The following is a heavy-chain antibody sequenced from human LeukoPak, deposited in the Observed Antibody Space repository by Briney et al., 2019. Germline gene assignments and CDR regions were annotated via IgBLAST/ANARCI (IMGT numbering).Heavy chain of an antibody. Sequence: ASVKVSCKASGYTFTSYGISWVRRAPGQGLEWMGWISAYNGNTNYAQKLQGRVTMTTDTSTSTAYMELRSLRYDETAVYYCARSVGAATSFDYWGQGTLVTVSS. CDR3: ARSVGAATSFDY. J-gene: IGHJ4*02. CDR2: ISAYNGNT. D-gene: IGHD1-26*01. CDR1: GYTFTSYG. V-gene: IGHV1-18*01.